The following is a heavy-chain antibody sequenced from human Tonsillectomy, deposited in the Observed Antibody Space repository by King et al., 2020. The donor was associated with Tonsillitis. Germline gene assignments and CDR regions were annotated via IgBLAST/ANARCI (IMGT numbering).Heavy chain of an antibody. CDR3: ARENWFDP. Sequence: QLVQSGAEVKKPGASVKVSCKASGYTFTGYYMHWVRQAPGQWLEGLVGINPKSGGTNYAQKFQGRVTMTRDTAISTAYMELSRLRSDDTAVYYCARENWFDPWGQGTLVTVSS. CDR2: INPKSGGT. CDR1: GYTFTGYY. V-gene: IGHV1-2*02. J-gene: IGHJ5*02.